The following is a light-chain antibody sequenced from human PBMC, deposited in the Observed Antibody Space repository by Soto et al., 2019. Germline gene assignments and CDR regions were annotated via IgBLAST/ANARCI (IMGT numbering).Light chain of an antibody. CDR3: QQYNDYSWT. J-gene: IGKJ1*01. Sequence: DIQMTQSPSTLSASVGDRVAISCRASQSIRIWLAWYQQKPGKAPKLLIYKASSLESGVPSRFSGSGSGTEFTLTISRLQPDDFATYYCQQYNDYSWTFGQGTKVEIK. V-gene: IGKV1-5*03. CDR2: KAS. CDR1: QSIRIW.